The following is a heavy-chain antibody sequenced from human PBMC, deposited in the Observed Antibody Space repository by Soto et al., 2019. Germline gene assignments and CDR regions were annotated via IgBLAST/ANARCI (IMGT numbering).Heavy chain of an antibody. Sequence: GGSLRLSCSASGFPFSSYDMHWVRHATGKGLEWVSAIGTAGDTYYPGSVKGRFTISRENAKNSLYLQMNSLRAGDTAVYYCARGELRGEYYDSSGYPVRPMDVWGQGTTVTVSS. D-gene: IGHD3-22*01. CDR1: GFPFSSYD. CDR3: ARGELRGEYYDSSGYPVRPMDV. CDR2: IGTAGDT. J-gene: IGHJ6*02. V-gene: IGHV3-13*04.